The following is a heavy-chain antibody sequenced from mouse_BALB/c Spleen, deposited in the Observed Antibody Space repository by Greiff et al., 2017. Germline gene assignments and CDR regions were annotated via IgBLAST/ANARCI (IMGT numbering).Heavy chain of an antibody. Sequence: VQLQQSGAELARPGASVKLSCKASGYTFTDYYINWVKQRTGQGLEWIGEIYPGSGNTYYNEKFKGKATLTADTSSSTAYMQLSSLTSEDSAVYFCARDYYYGSSYVKYFDVWGAGTTVTVSS. J-gene: IGHJ1*01. D-gene: IGHD1-1*01. CDR2: IYPGSGNT. CDR1: GYTFTDYY. CDR3: ARDYYYGSSYVKYFDV. V-gene: IGHV1-76*01.